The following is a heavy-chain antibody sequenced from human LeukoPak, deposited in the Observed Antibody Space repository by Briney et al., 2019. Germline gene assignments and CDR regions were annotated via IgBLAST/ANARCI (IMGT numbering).Heavy chain of an antibody. CDR3: ARDWGVDTAMVFDY. D-gene: IGHD5-18*01. CDR2: IIPIFGTA. V-gene: IGHV1-69*05. CDR1: GGTFSSYA. Sequence: SVKVSCKASGGTFSSYAISWVRQAPGQGLEWMGGIIPIFGTANYAQKFQGRVTITTDESTSTAYMGLSSLRSEDTAVYYCARDWGVDTAMVFDYWGQGTLVTVSS. J-gene: IGHJ4*02.